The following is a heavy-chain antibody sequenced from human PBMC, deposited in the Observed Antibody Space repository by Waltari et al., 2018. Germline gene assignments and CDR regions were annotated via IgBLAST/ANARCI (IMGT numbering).Heavy chain of an antibody. D-gene: IGHD3-22*01. CDR3: ARGIVGYYDSSGSLYFQH. CDR1: GFTFSSYA. CDR2: ISYDGSNK. V-gene: IGHV3-30-3*01. J-gene: IGHJ1*01. Sequence: QVQLVESGGGVVQPGRSLRLSCAASGFTFSSYAMHWVRQAPGKGLEWLAVISYDGSNKYYADSVKGRFTISRDNSKNTLYLQMNSLRAEDTAVYYCARGIVGYYDSSGSLYFQHWGQGTLVTVSS.